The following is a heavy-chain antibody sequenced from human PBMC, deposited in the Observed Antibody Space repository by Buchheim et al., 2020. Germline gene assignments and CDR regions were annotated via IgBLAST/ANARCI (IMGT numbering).Heavy chain of an antibody. CDR3: ARAGRSSLRLKY. V-gene: IGHV3-74*01. CDR2: INSDGSSS. Sequence: EVQLVESGGGLVQPGGSLRLSCAASGFTFSSYWMHWVRQAPGKGLVWVSRINSDGSSSCSADSVKGLFIISRDNAKNTLYLQINSRRAEDTAVYYCARAGRSSLRLKYWGQGTL. J-gene: IGHJ4*02. CDR1: GFTFSSYW.